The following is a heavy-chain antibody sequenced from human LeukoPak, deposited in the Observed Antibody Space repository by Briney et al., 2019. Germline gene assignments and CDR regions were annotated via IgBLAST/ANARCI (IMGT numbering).Heavy chain of an antibody. V-gene: IGHV3-30*04. CDR3: ARDSRLQFYYYYGMDV. Sequence: PGGSLRLSCAASGFTFSSYAMHWVRQAPGKGLEWVAVISYDGSNKYYADSVKGRFTISRDNSKNTLYLQMNSLRAEDTAVYYCARDSRLQFYYYYGMDVWGQGTTATVSS. D-gene: IGHD5-24*01. CDR2: ISYDGSNK. CDR1: GFTFSSYA. J-gene: IGHJ6*02.